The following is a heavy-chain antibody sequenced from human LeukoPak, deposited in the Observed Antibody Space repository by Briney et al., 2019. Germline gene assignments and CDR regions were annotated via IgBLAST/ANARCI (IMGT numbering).Heavy chain of an antibody. CDR2: TSSSGSTI. Sequence: PGGSLRLSCTACGFTFSSYEMNWVRQAPGKGLEWVSYTSSSGSTIYYADSVKGRFTISRDNAKNSLYLQMNSLRAEDTAVYYCARAGGSGWPFRGNYFDYWGQGTLVTVSS. CDR3: ARAGGSGWPFRGNYFDY. CDR1: GFTFSSYE. J-gene: IGHJ4*02. D-gene: IGHD6-19*01. V-gene: IGHV3-48*03.